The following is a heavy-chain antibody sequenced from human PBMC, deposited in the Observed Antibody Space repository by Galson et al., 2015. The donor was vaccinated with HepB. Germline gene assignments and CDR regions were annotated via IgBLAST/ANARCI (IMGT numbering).Heavy chain of an antibody. D-gene: IGHD4-23*01. CDR3: ARRVSYGGFDY. Sequence: SETLSLTCTVSGGSISSYYWSWIRQPPGKGLEWIGYIYYSGSTNYNPSLKSRVTISVDTSKNQFSLKLSSVTAADTAVYYCARRVSYGGFDYWGQGTLVTVSS. CDR1: GGSISSYY. V-gene: IGHV4-59*01. CDR2: IYYSGST. J-gene: IGHJ4*02.